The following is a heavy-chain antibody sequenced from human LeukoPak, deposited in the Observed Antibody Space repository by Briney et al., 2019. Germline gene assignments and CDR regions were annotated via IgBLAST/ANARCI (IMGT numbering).Heavy chain of an antibody. CDR3: ARDDGILDY. J-gene: IGHJ4*02. V-gene: IGHV3-66*01. Sequence: GGSLRLSCAASGFTVSNNYMSWVRQAPGKGLEWVSTIDSDGGTYYADSVKARFTISRDNSQNTLYLQMNSLRAEDTAVYYCARDDGILDYWGQGTLVTVSS. D-gene: IGHD5-18*01. CDR1: GFTVSNNY. CDR2: IDSDGGT.